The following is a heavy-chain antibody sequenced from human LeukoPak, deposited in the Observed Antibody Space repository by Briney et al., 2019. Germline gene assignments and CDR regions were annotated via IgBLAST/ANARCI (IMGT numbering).Heavy chain of an antibody. CDR2: ISGYNGNT. CDR1: GYTFTNHG. J-gene: IGHJ4*02. CDR3: ARDLSLGRHDDGEPFDY. Sequence: ASVKVSCKTSGYTFTNHGISWVRQAPGQGLEWMGWISGYNGNTNYVKKFRGRVTMTTDTSTSTAYMELRSLSSDDTALYYCARDLSLGRHDDGEPFDYWGEGTLVTVSS. V-gene: IGHV1-18*01. D-gene: IGHD4-17*01.